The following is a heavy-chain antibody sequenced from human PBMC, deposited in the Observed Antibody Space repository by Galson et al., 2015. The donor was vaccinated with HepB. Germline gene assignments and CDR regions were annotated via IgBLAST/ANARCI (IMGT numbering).Heavy chain of an antibody. CDR3: ARDALPSMKNYYYYYYMDV. CDR1: GYTFTSYA. Sequence: SVKVSCKASGYTFTSYAMHWVRQAPGQRLEWMGWINAGNGNTKYSQKFQGRVTITRDTSASTAYMELSSLRSEDTAVYYCARDALPSMKNYYYYYYMDVWGKGTTVTVSS. V-gene: IGHV1-3*01. J-gene: IGHJ6*03. CDR2: INAGNGNT.